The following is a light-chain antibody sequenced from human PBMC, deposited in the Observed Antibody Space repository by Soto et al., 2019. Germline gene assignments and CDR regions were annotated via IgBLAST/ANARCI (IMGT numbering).Light chain of an antibody. CDR3: QQSYSTPRT. V-gene: IGKV1-39*01. J-gene: IGKJ1*01. CDR1: QSISSY. Sequence: DLPMTQSPSSLSASVGDRVTITCRASQSISSYLHWYQQKPGKAPKLLIYAASSLQSGDPSRFSGSGSGTDFTLTISSLQPEDFATYYCQQSYSTPRTFGQGTKVEMK. CDR2: AAS.